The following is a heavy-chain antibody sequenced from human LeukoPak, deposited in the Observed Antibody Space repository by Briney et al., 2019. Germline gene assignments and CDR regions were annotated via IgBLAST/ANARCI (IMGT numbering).Heavy chain of an antibody. D-gene: IGHD1-26*01. Sequence: PSETLSLTCTVSGGSISSYYWSWIRQPAGKGLEWIGRIYTSGSTNYNPSLKGRVTMSVDTSKNQFSLKLSSVTAADTAVYYCARGTPGGSGSSLDYWGQGTLVTVSS. J-gene: IGHJ4*02. V-gene: IGHV4-4*07. CDR3: ARGTPGGSGSSLDY. CDR2: IYTSGST. CDR1: GGSISSYY.